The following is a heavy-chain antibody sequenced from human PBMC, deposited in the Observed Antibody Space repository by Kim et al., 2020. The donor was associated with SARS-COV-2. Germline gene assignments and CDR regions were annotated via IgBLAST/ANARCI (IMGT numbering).Heavy chain of an antibody. CDR3: AKIEGIAAAGTEEDY. CDR1: GFTFSSYA. Sequence: GGSLRLSCAASGFTFSSYAMHWVRQAPGKGLEWVAVIWYDGSNKYYADSVKGRFTISRDNSKNTLYLQMNSLRAEDTAVYYCAKIEGIAAAGTEEDYWGQGTLVTVSS. D-gene: IGHD6-13*01. V-gene: IGHV3-33*06. CDR2: IWYDGSNK. J-gene: IGHJ4*02.